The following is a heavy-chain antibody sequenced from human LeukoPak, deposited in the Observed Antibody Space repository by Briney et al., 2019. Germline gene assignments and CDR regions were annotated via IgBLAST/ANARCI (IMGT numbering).Heavy chain of an antibody. CDR3: ARDDEILGFDY. CDR2: ISYDGSNK. J-gene: IGHJ4*02. CDR1: RFTFSNFA. D-gene: IGHD2/OR15-2a*01. Sequence: GGSLRLSCATSRFTFSNFAMHWVRQAPGKGLEWVAVISYDGSNKYYAESVKGRFTISRDNSKNTLYLQMNSLRAEDTAVYYCARDDEILGFDYWGQGTLVTVSS. V-gene: IGHV3-30*04.